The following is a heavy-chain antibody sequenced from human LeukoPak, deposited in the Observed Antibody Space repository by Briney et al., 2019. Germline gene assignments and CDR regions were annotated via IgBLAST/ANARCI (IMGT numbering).Heavy chain of an antibody. CDR3: AREGYDFWSDYYFDY. D-gene: IGHD3-3*01. Sequence: SETLSLTCTVSGGSISSGGYYWSWIRQHPGKGLEWIGYIYYSGSTYYNPSLKSRVTISVDTSKNQFSLKLSSVTAADTAVYYCAREGYDFWSDYYFDYWGQGTLVTVSS. V-gene: IGHV4-31*03. CDR2: IYYSGST. J-gene: IGHJ4*02. CDR1: GGSISSGGYY.